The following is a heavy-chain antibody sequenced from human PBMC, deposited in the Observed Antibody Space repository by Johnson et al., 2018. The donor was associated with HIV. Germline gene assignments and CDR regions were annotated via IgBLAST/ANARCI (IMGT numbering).Heavy chain of an antibody. Sequence: LPPAESGGGLVRPRPPLTPSSASPRFTFEDHGMSWVRQAPGKGLASVSGINWNGGRTGYAASVKCRSTISRDNAKNSLYLQMNSLRAEDTALYYCAKVHSGQLVGYAFDIWGQGTMVTVSS. CDR1: RFTFEDHG. D-gene: IGHD1-26*01. J-gene: IGHJ3*02. CDR3: AKVHSGQLVGYAFDI. CDR2: INWNGGRT. V-gene: IGHV3-20*03.